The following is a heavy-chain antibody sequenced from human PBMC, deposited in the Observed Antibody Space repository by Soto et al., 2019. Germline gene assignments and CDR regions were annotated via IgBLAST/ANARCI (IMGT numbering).Heavy chain of an antibody. CDR1: GFTFSSYG. D-gene: IGHD3-16*02. J-gene: IGHJ4*02. CDR3: AKDRLRLGELSPDTYYFDY. V-gene: IGHV3-30*18. Sequence: PGGSLRLSCAASGFTFSSYGMHWVRQAPGKGLEWVAVISYDGSNKYYADSVKGRFTISRDNSKNTLYLQMNSLRAEDTAVYYCAKDRLRLGELSPDTYYFDYWGQGTLVTVSS. CDR2: ISYDGSNK.